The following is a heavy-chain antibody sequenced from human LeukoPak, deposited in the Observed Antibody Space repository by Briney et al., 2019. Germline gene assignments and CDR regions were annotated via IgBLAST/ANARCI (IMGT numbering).Heavy chain of an antibody. V-gene: IGHV1-69*05. J-gene: IGHJ5*02. D-gene: IGHD3-16*02. CDR1: GGTFSSYA. CDR2: IIPIFGTA. CDR3: ARDNSVGDIAWWFDP. Sequence: SVKVSCKASGGTFSSYAISWVRQAPGQGLEWMGGIIPIFGTANYAQKFQGRVTMTTDTSTSTAYMELRSLRSDDTAVYYCARDNSVGDIAWWFDPWGQGTLVTVSS.